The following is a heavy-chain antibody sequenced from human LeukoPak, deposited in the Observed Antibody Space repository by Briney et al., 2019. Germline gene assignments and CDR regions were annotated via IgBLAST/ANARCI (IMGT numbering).Heavy chain of an antibody. J-gene: IGHJ6*03. CDR1: GYTLTELS. V-gene: IGHV1-24*01. Sequence: ASVKVSCKVSGYTLTELSMHWLRQAPGKGLEWMGGFDPEDGETIYAQKFQGRVTITTDESTSTAYMELSSLRSEDTAVYYCARDNSGIAARHYYYYMDVWGKGTTVTVSS. CDR2: FDPEDGET. D-gene: IGHD6-6*01. CDR3: ARDNSGIAARHYYYYMDV.